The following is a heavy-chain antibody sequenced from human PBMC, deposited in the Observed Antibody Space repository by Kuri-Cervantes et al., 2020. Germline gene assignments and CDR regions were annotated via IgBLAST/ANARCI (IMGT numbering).Heavy chain of an antibody. D-gene: IGHD2-15*01. CDR3: ARGGCSGGSCYDADYYYYYYGMDV. CDR2: ISGSGGTT. CDR1: RFTFSSYA. V-gene: IGHV3-23*01. J-gene: IGHJ6*02. Sequence: GESLKISCAASRFTFSSYAMSWVRQAPGKGLEWVSSISGSGGTTYYADSVKGRFTISRDNSKNTLYLQMNSLSDEDTAVYYCARGGCSGGSCYDADYYYYYYGMDVWGQGTTVTVSS.